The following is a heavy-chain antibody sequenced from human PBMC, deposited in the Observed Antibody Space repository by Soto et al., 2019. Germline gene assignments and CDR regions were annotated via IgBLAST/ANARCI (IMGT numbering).Heavy chain of an antibody. CDR1: GFTVSNNF. D-gene: IGHD3-16*01. Sequence: VQLVESGGGLIQAGGSLRLSCAVSGFTVSNNFMMWVRQAPGKGLEWVSLIYSGGSISYPDSVKGRFTISRDGSMNMLYLQVNSLTAEDTAVYYCARDGNGQRGSPHWGQGTLVTVSS. CDR2: IYSGGSI. V-gene: IGHV3-53*02. J-gene: IGHJ4*02. CDR3: ARDGNGQRGSPH.